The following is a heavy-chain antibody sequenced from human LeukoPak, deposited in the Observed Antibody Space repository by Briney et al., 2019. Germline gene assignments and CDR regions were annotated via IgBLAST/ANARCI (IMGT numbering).Heavy chain of an antibody. V-gene: IGHV3-48*01. Sequence: GGSLRLSCVASGFSFSSYSMNWVRQAPGKGLEWISYINSRSGTIYYADSVKGRFTVSRDNANNSLHLQMNSLRAEDTAVYYCARFFVSLVPGPTGLLNDYWGQGTLVTVSS. CDR2: INSRSGTI. CDR1: GFSFSSYS. J-gene: IGHJ4*02. CDR3: ARFFVSLVPGPTGLLNDY. D-gene: IGHD2-2*01.